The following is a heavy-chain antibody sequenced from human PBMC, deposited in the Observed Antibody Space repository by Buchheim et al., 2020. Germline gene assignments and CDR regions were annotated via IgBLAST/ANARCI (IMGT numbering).Heavy chain of an antibody. Sequence: EVQLVESGGGLVQPGGSLRLSCAASGFTFSDYSMNWVRQAPGKGLEWVSYISSSSTTIYYADSVKGRFTISRDNAKNSLYLQMNSLRAEDTAIYYCAKDRAPRIPARPVDWGQGTL. V-gene: IGHV3-48*01. CDR2: ISSSSTTI. J-gene: IGHJ4*02. CDR3: AKDRAPRIPARPVD. CDR1: GFTFSDYS. D-gene: IGHD6-6*01.